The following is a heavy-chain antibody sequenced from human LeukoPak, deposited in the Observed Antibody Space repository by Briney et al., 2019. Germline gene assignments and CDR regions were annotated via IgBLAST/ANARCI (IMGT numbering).Heavy chain of an antibody. CDR2: IYYSGST. J-gene: IGHJ4*02. V-gene: IGHV4-39*01. D-gene: IGHD4-11*01. CDR1: GGSISSYY. Sequence: PSETLSLTCTVSGGSISSYYWGWIRQPPGKGLEWIGSIYYSGSTYYNPSLKSRVTISVDTSKNQFSLKLSSVTAADTAVYYCDVRYSNYLYYFDYWGQGTLVTVSS. CDR3: DVRYSNYLYYFDY.